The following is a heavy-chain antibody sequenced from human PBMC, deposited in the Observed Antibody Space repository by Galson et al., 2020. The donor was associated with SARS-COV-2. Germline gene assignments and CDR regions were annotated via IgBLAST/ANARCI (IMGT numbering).Heavy chain of an antibody. CDR2: ISGYNGNT. J-gene: IGHJ3*02. CDR1: GYTFTSYG. CDR3: VRDESGAWRSDSFDI. V-gene: IGHV1-18*04. D-gene: IGHD1-26*01. Sequence: ASVKVSCKASGYTFTSYGISWVRQAPGQALEWMGWISGYNGNTNFEQKVRDRVTMSTDTSTSTAYMELRSLRYDDTAVYYCVRDESGAWRSDSFDIWGQGTMVTVSP.